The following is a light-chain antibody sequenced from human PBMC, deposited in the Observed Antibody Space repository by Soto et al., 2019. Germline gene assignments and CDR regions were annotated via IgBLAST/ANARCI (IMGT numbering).Light chain of an antibody. J-gene: IGKJ4*01. CDR1: QSVGSF. Sequence: EIELTQSPATLSLSPEERATLSCRASQSVGSFLVWYQQKPGQAPRLLIYDASNRATCIPARFSGSGSGTDFTLTISSLEPEEFAVYYCQQRNNWPLTFGGGTKVDIK. CDR2: DAS. CDR3: QQRNNWPLT. V-gene: IGKV3-11*01.